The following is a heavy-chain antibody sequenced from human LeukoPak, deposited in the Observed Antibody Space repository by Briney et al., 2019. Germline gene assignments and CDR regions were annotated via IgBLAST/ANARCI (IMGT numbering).Heavy chain of an antibody. CDR3: ARVRLSNNWFDP. V-gene: IGHV1-2*02. CDR2: INPNSGGT. CDR1: GYTFTGYY. J-gene: IGHJ5*02. Sequence: ASVKVSCKASGYTFTGYYMHWVRQAPGQGLEWMGWINPNSGGTNYAQKFQGRVTMTRDTSISTAYMELSRLRSDDTAVYYCARVRLSNNWFDPWGQGTLVTVPS. D-gene: IGHD3-16*02.